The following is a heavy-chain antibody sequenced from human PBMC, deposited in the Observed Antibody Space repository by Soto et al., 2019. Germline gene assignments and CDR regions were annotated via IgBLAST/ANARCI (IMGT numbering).Heavy chain of an antibody. Sequence: QVQLQESGPGLVKPSGTLSLTCAVSGGSINSSIWWSWVRQSPGKGLEWIGEISHSGTTNYNPSLKGRITRSVDKSKIHFSLKLTSVAAAYTAVYYCAKPRIAGDSFETWGQGTKVTVSS. CDR1: GGSINSSIW. D-gene: IGHD2-21*01. CDR3: AKPRIAGDSFET. CDR2: ISHSGTT. J-gene: IGHJ3*02. V-gene: IGHV4-4*02.